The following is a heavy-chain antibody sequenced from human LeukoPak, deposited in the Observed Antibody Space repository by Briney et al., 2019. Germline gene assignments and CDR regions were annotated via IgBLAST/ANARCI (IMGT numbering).Heavy chain of an antibody. CDR3: ARDITEVAYYGSGSYYMDV. CDR2: IYTSGST. CDR1: GGSISSGSYY. V-gene: IGHV4-61*02. Sequence: PSQTLSLTCTVSGGSISSGSYYWSWIRQPAGKGLEWIGRIYTSGSTNYNPSLRRRVTISVDTSKNQFSLKLRSVTAADTAVYYCARDITEVAYYGSGSYYMDVWGKGTTVTVSS. D-gene: IGHD3-10*01. J-gene: IGHJ6*03.